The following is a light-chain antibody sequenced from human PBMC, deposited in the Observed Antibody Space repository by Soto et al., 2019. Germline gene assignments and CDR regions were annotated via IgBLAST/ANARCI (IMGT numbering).Light chain of an antibody. V-gene: IGLV2-14*03. CDR1: NSDVGASDY. CDR2: DVS. CDR3: ASYTTGTTPYV. Sequence: QSVLTQPPSASGSLGQSVTISCTGTNSDVGASDYVSWYQQHPDKAPKLMIYDVSKRPSGISNRFSGSKSGNTASLTISGLRTEDEADYYCASYTTGTTPYVFGTGTKVTVL. J-gene: IGLJ1*01.